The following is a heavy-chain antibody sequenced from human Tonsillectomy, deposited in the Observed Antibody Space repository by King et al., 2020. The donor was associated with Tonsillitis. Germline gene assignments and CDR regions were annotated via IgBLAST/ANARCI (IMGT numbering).Heavy chain of an antibody. CDR3: AREGIDYYDSSGYYRVDAFDI. CDR1: GFTFSSYE. J-gene: IGHJ3*02. CDR2: ISSSGSTI. D-gene: IGHD3-22*01. Sequence: VQLVESGGGLVQPGGSLRLSCAASGFTFSSYEMNWVRQAPGKGREWVSYISSSGSTIYYADSVMGRFTISRDNAKNSLYLQMNSLRAEDTAVYYCAREGIDYYDSSGYYRVDAFDIWGQGTMVTVSS. V-gene: IGHV3-48*03.